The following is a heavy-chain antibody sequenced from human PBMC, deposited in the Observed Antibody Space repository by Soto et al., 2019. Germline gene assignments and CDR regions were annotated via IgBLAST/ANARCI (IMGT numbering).Heavy chain of an antibody. Sequence: QVQLVESGGDVVQPGRSLRLSCAASGFTLSNYAMHWVRQAPGKGLEWVAVISDDGSKTNYADSLKGRFTISRDNSRDRIYLELYSLRLEDTAVYYCARDQADSLYTGGSSKDYWGQGTRVTVSS. D-gene: IGHD6-6*01. CDR2: ISDDGSKT. CDR1: GFTLSNYA. J-gene: IGHJ4*02. V-gene: IGHV3-30*03. CDR3: ARDQADSLYTGGSSKDY.